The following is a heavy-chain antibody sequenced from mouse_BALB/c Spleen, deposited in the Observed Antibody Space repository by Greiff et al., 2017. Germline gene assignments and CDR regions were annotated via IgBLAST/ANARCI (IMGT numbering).Heavy chain of an antibody. CDR1: GFTFTDYY. CDR2: IRNKANGYTT. J-gene: IGHJ3*01. D-gene: IGHD1-1*01. Sequence: EVKLVESGGGLVQPGGSLRLSCAPSGFTFTDYYMSWVRQPPGKALEWLGFIRNKANGYTTEYSASVKGRFTISRDNSQSILYLQMNTLRAEDSATYYCARAYGSSFAYWGQGTLVTVSA. CDR3: ARAYGSSFAY. V-gene: IGHV7-3*02.